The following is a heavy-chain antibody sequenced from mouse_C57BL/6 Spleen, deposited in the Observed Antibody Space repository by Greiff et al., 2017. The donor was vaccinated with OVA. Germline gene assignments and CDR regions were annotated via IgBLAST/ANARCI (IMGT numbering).Heavy chain of an antibody. Sequence: DVMLVESGGGLVQPGGSLKLSCAASGFTFSDYGMAWVRQAPRKGPEWVAFISNLAYSIYYADTVTGRFTISRENAKNTLYLEMSSLRSEDTAMYYCARHRDGFDYWGQGTTLTVSS. CDR2: ISNLAYSI. CDR3: ARHRDGFDY. D-gene: IGHD3-3*01. J-gene: IGHJ2*01. V-gene: IGHV5-15*01. CDR1: GFTFSDYG.